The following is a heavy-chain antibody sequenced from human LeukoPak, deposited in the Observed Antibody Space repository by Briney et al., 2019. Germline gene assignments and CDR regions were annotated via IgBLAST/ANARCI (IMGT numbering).Heavy chain of an antibody. CDR1: GFTFSRYA. J-gene: IGHJ4*02. CDR2: MSYGGSSK. Sequence: GRSLRLSCAASGFTFSRYAMHWVRQAPGKGLEWVALMSYGGSSKYYADSVKGRFTISRDNSKNTLYLQMNSLRAEDTAVYYCARDQIWAGGYIDYCGQGTLVTVSS. D-gene: IGHD2-8*02. V-gene: IGHV3-30-3*01. CDR3: ARDQIWAGGYIDY.